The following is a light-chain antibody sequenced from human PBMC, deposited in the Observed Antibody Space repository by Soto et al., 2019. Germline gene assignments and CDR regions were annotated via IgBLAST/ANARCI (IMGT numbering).Light chain of an antibody. CDR2: DAS. Sequence: DIQLTQSPSFLSASVGDRVTITCRASQSISGWLAWYQQKPGEAPKLLIYDASALPRGVPSRFSGSGSGTEFTLTIGSLQPDDFATYYYQHYNSYSRTFGQGTKVDIK. V-gene: IGKV1-5*01. J-gene: IGKJ1*01. CDR3: QHYNSYSRT. CDR1: QSISGW.